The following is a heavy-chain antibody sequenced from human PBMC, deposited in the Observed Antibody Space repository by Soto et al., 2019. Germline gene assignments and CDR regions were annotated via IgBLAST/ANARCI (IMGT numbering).Heavy chain of an antibody. CDR1: GFTFSSYA. D-gene: IGHD1-26*01. V-gene: IGHV3-30*14. J-gene: IGHJ3*02. CDR3: ATVGGLLVGATRAFDI. CDR2: ISYDGSNK. Sequence: PGGSLRLSCAASGFTFSSYAMHWVRQAPGKGLEWVAVISYDGSNKYYADSVKGRFTISRDNSKNTLYLQTNSLRAEDTAVYYCATVGGLLVGATRAFDIWGQGTMVTVSS.